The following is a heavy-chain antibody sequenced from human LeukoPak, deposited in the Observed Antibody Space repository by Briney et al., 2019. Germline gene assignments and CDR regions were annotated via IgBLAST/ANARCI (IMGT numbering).Heavy chain of an antibody. CDR2: IYYSGST. V-gene: IGHV4-39*07. CDR1: GGSISTSSYY. Sequence: PSETLSLTCTVSGGSISTSSYYWGWISQPPGKGLEWIGSIYYSGSTYYNPSLKSRVTISVDTSKNQFSLKLSSVTAADTAVYYCARDARISGWSYFDYWGQGTLVTVSS. CDR3: ARDARISGWSYFDY. J-gene: IGHJ4*02. D-gene: IGHD6-19*01.